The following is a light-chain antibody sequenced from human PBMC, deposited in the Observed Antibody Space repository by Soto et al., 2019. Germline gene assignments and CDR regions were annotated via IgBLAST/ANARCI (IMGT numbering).Light chain of an antibody. CDR1: QSISSW. J-gene: IGKJ1*01. CDR3: QQYNTYSWT. CDR2: KAS. V-gene: IGKV1-5*03. Sequence: DIQMTQSPSTLSASVGDRVTITCRASQSISSWLAWYQQKPGKAPKLLIYKASTLESGVPSRFSGGSSGTEFILTISSLQPDDFATYYCQQYNTYSWTFGQGTRVEIK.